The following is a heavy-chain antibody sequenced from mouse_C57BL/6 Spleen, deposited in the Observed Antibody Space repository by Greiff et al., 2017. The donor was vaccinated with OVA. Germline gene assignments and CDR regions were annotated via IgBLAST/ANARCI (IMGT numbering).Heavy chain of an antibody. CDR1: GYTFTDYE. D-gene: IGHD3-2*02. CDR3: TRGETAQDYAMDY. V-gene: IGHV1-15*01. Sequence: VQLQQSGAELVRPGASVPLSCKASGYTFTDYEMHWVKQTPVHGLEWIGAIDPETGGTAYNQKFKGKAILTADKSSSTAYMELRSLTSEDSAVYYCTRGETAQDYAMDYWGQGTSVTVSS. CDR2: IDPETGGT. J-gene: IGHJ4*01.